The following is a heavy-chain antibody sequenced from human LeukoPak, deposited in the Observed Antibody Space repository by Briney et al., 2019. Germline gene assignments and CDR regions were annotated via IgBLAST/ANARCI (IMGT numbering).Heavy chain of an antibody. CDR2: INPNSGGT. V-gene: IGHV1-2*02. CDR1: GYTFTGYY. Sequence: GASVKVSCKASGYTFTGYYMHWVRQAPGQGLEWMGWINPNSGGTNYAQKFQGRVTMTRDTSISTAYMELSRLRSDDTAVYYCARSTYSSGRRGLAFDIWGQGTMVTVSS. D-gene: IGHD3-22*01. CDR3: ARSTYSSGRRGLAFDI. J-gene: IGHJ3*02.